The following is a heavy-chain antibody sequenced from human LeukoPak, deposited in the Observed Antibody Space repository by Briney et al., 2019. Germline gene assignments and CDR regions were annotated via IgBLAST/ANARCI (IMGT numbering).Heavy chain of an antibody. CDR3: AREVGYYFDN. Sequence: SETLSLTCTVSGYSISSGYYWGWIRQPPGKGLEWIGSIYHSGTTYYNPSLKSRVTISVDTSKNQFSLRLSSVTAADTAVYYCAREVGYYFDNWGQGTLVTVYS. V-gene: IGHV4-38-2*02. CDR1: GYSISSGYY. J-gene: IGHJ4*02. CDR2: IYHSGTT.